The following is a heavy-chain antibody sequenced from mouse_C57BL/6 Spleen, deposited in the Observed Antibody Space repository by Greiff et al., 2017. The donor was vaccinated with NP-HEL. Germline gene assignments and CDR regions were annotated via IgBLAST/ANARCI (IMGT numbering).Heavy chain of an antibody. CDR3: TTDTTVVGYFDY. Sequence: VHVKQSGAELVRPGASVKLSCTASGFNIKDDYMHWVKQRPEQGLEWIGWIDPENGDTEYASKFQGKATITADTSSNTAYLQLSSLTSEDTAVYYCTTDTTVVGYFDYWGQGTTLTVSS. CDR1: GFNIKDDY. CDR2: IDPENGDT. J-gene: IGHJ2*01. V-gene: IGHV14-4*01. D-gene: IGHD1-1*01.